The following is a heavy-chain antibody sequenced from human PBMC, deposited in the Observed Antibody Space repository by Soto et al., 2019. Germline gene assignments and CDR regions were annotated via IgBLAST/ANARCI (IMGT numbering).Heavy chain of an antibody. CDR2: MYNTGST. J-gene: IGHJ4*02. D-gene: IGHD3-16*01. Sequence: PSETLSLTCTVSGGSISSYYWSWIWQPPGKGLEWIGYMYNTGSTIYNPSLKSRVTISVDTSRNQFSLKMNSVTAADTAVYYCARDRVMLRFGGASEEWGIDSWGPGTLVTVSS. CDR1: GGSISSYY. V-gene: IGHV4-59*12. CDR3: ARDRVMLRFGGASEEWGIDS.